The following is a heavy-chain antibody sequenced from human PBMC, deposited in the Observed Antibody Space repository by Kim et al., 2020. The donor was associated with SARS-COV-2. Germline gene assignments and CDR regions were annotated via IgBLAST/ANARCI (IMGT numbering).Heavy chain of an antibody. CDR3: ARGNDYRMAFDI. D-gene: IGHD4-17*01. V-gene: IGHV4-59*12. J-gene: IGHJ3*02. CDR1: GGSINNYY. Sequence: SETLSLTCTVSGGSINNYYWNWIRQPPGKGLEWIGYIYYSGGTNYNPSLMSRVTISVDTSKNQFSLQLSSVTATDTAIYYCARGNDYRMAFDIWGQGTMV. CDR2: IYYSGGT.